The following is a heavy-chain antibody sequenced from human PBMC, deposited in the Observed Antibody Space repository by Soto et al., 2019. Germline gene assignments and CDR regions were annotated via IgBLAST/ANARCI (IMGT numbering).Heavy chain of an antibody. Sequence: SVKVSCKASGGTFSSYAISWVRQAPGQGLEWMGGIIPIFGTANYAQKFQGRVTITADESTSTAYMELSSLRSEDTAVYYCASSDYYDRSGYYRAPIDSWGQGTLVTVSS. V-gene: IGHV1-69*13. CDR1: GGTFSSYA. CDR2: IIPIFGTA. D-gene: IGHD3-22*01. CDR3: ASSDYYDRSGYYRAPIDS. J-gene: IGHJ4*02.